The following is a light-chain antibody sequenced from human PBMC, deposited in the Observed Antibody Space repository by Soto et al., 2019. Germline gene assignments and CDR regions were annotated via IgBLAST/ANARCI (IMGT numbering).Light chain of an antibody. J-gene: IGKJ5*01. CDR1: QSVSSN. CDR2: SES. Sequence: EIVVTQSPATLSVSPGERATLSFRASQSVSSNLAWYQQKPGQAPRLLIYSESTRATGVPDRFSGSGSGTEFTLTISSLQSEDIAVYYCQQYDNWPPITCGQGTRLEIK. V-gene: IGKV3-15*01. CDR3: QQYDNWPPIT.